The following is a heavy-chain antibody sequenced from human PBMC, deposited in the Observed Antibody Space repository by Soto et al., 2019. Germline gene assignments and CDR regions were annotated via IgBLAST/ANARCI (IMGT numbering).Heavy chain of an antibody. CDR2: IYYSGSN. V-gene: IGHV4-31*03. CDR1: GGSISSGGYY. J-gene: IGHJ5*02. CDR3: ARALTTVTLFDP. Sequence: QVQLQESGPGLVKPSQTLSLTCTVSGGSISSGGYYWSWIRQHPGKGLEWIGYIYYSGSNHYTPSLKSRVTISVDTSKNQFSLKLSSVTAADTAVYYCARALTTVTLFDPWGQGTLVTVSS. D-gene: IGHD4-17*01.